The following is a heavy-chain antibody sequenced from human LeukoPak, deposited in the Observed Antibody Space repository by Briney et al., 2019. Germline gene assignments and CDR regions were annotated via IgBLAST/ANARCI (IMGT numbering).Heavy chain of an antibody. CDR1: GFTFSNYS. D-gene: IGHD3-22*01. Sequence: SGGSLRLSCAASGFTFSNYSMNWVRQAPGKGLEWVSYISSSSSTIYYADSVKGRFTISRDNAKNSLYLQMNSLRDEDTAVYYCARDSTDSSGYYPFDYWGQGTLVTVSS. V-gene: IGHV3-48*02. J-gene: IGHJ4*02. CDR3: ARDSTDSSGYYPFDY. CDR2: ISSSSSTI.